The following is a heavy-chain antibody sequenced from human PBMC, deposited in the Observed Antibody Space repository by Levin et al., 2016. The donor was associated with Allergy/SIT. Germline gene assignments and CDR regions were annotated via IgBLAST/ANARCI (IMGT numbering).Heavy chain of an antibody. V-gene: IGHV4-39*01. CDR3: ARHNNYDYVWGSYRSRHGYYYYYMDV. Sequence: WIRQPPGKGLEWIGYIYYSGSTYYNPSLKSRVTISVDTSKNQFSLRLSSVTAADTSVYYCARHNNYDYVWGSYRSRHGYYYYYMDVWGKGTTVTVSS. D-gene: IGHD3-16*02. CDR2: IYYSGST. J-gene: IGHJ6*03.